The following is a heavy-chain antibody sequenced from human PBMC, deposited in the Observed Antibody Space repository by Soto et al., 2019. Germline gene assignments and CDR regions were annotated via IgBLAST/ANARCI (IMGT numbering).Heavy chain of an antibody. J-gene: IGHJ4*02. Sequence: QVQLVESGGGVDQPGRSLRLSCAASGFTFSSYAMHWVRQAPGKGLEWVAVISYDGSNKYYADSVKGRFTISRDNSKDTLYLQMNSLRAEDTAVYYCARDDQLALDYWGQGTLVTVSS. V-gene: IGHV3-30-3*01. CDR2: ISYDGSNK. CDR1: GFTFSSYA. D-gene: IGHD2-2*01. CDR3: ARDDQLALDY.